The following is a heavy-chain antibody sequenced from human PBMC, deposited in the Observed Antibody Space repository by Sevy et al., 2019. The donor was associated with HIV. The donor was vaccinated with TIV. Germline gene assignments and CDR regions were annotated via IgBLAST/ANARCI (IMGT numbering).Heavy chain of an antibody. CDR3: ARQRGGWYEYDASDV. CDR2: IYYGRST. CDR1: DVSISSGTNY. V-gene: IGHV4-39*01. D-gene: IGHD6-19*01. J-gene: IGHJ3*01. Sequence: SETLSLTCTVSDVSISSGTNYWGWIRQPPGKGLEWIGSIYYGRSTYYNPSLKSRVTVSADTSTNQFSLKLTSVTVADTAVYYCARQRGGWYEYDASDVWGQGTMVTVSS.